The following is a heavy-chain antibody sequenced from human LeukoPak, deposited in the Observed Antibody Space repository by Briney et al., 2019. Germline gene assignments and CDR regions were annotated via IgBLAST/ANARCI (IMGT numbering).Heavy chain of an antibody. CDR1: GYTFTGYY. CDR3: ARDQWLRVHRHIPRGEIDY. CDR2: INPNSGCT. J-gene: IGHJ4*02. Sequence: RASVKVSCKASGYTFTGYYMHWVRQAPGQGLEWMGWINPNSGCTNYAQKFQGRVTMARDTSISTAYMELSRLRSDDTAVYYCARDQWLRVHRHIPRGEIDYWGQGTLITVSS. D-gene: IGHD5-12*01. V-gene: IGHV1-2*02.